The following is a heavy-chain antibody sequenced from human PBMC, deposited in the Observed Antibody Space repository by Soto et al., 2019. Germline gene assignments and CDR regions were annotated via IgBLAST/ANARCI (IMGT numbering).Heavy chain of an antibody. CDR2: NSYSGST. CDR3: ARHGGSYSFDY. CDR1: GGSTSSYY. V-gene: IGHV4-59*08. D-gene: IGHD1-26*01. Sequence: QVQRQESGPGLVKPSETLSLTCTVTGGSTSSYYWSWLRQPPGKGLEWIGYNSYSGSTDYNPSLKSRVTISVDTSKNQFSLKLSSATAADTAVYYCARHGGSYSFDYWGQGTLVTVSS. J-gene: IGHJ4*02.